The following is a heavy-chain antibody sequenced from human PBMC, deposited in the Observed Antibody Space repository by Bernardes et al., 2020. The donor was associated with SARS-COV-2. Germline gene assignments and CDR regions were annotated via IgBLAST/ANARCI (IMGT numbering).Heavy chain of an antibody. J-gene: IGHJ4*02. V-gene: IGHV3-9*01. CDR1: GFTFDDYA. D-gene: IGHD3-9*01. CDR2: ISWNSGSI. Sequence: YLIPSRAASGFTFDDYAMYWVRPAPGKGPEWVSGISWNSGSIGYADSVKGRFTISRDNAKNSLYLQMNSLRPEDTALYYCAKGPHYDILTGADYWGQGTLVTVSS. CDR3: AKGPHYDILTGADY.